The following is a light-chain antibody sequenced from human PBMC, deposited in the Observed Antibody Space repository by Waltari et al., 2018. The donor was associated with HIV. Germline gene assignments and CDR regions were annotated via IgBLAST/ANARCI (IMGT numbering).Light chain of an antibody. J-gene: IGLJ2*01. CDR1: KLGDKY. Sequence: SYELTQPPSVSVSPGQTASITCSGDKLGDKYACWYQQKPGKSPVLVIYQDSKRPSGIPGRFSGANSGNPATLTISGTQAMDEADYYCQAWDSSTVVFGGGTKLTVL. V-gene: IGLV3-1*01. CDR3: QAWDSSTVV. CDR2: QDS.